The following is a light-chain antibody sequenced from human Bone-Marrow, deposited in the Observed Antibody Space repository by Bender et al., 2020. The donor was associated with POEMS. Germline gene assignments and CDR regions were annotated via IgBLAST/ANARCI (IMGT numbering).Light chain of an antibody. Sequence: QSALTQPPSASGSPGQSITISCTGTSSDVGGYDYVSWYQQHPGKAPKLIIYDVTKRPSGVPDRFSASKSGNAASLTVSGLQAEDEAEYYCSSYADNNILIFGGGTKVTVL. CDR2: DVT. J-gene: IGLJ2*01. CDR3: SSYADNNILI. CDR1: SSDVGGYDY. V-gene: IGLV2-8*01.